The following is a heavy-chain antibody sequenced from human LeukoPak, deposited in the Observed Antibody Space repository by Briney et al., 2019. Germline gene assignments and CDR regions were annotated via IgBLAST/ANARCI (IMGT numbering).Heavy chain of an antibody. J-gene: IGHJ4*02. CDR1: GFTFSSYA. Sequence: GGSLRLSCAASGFTFSSYAMSWVRQAPGKGLEWVSAISGSGGSTYYADSVKGRFTISRDNSKNTLYLQMNSLRAEDTAVYYCAKDWWDYDSSGYYNRPYYFDYWGQGTLVTVSS. CDR2: ISGSGGST. V-gene: IGHV3-23*01. CDR3: AKDWWDYDSSGYYNRPYYFDY. D-gene: IGHD3-22*01.